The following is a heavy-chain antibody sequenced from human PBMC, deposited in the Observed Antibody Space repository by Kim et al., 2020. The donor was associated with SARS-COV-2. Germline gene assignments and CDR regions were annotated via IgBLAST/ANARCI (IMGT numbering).Heavy chain of an antibody. CDR1: GGSISSYY. D-gene: IGHD3-3*01. Sequence: SETLSLTCTVSGGSISSYYWSWIRQPAGKGLEWIGRIYTSGSTNYNPSLKSRVTMSVDTSKNQFSLKLSSVTAADTAVYYCARDLSIFGVAQIYGMDVWGQGTTVTVSS. J-gene: IGHJ6*02. CDR2: IYTSGST. V-gene: IGHV4-4*07. CDR3: ARDLSIFGVAQIYGMDV.